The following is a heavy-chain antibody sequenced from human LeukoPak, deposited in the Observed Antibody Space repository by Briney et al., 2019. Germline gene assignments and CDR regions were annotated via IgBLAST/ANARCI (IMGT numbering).Heavy chain of an antibody. J-gene: IGHJ4*02. CDR3: TTGLDFGWLYLEDY. Sequence: GGSLRLSCAASGFTFSNAWMNWVRQAPGKGLEWVGRIKGKADGGTTDYAAPVKGRFTISRDDSKNSLYLQMHSLKTEDTAVYFCTTGLDFGWLYLEDYWGQGTLVTVSS. CDR2: IKGKADGGTT. CDR1: GFTFSNAW. D-gene: IGHD3-9*01. V-gene: IGHV3-15*01.